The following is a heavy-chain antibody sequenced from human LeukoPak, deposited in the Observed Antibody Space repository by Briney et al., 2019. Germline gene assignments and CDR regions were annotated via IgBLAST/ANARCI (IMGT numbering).Heavy chain of an antibody. J-gene: IGHJ4*02. CDR3: ARGAMVRGVIIIIFDY. Sequence: ASVKVSCKASGYTFTGYYMHWVRQAPGQGLEWMGWINPNSGGTNYAQKFQGRVTMTRDTSISTAYMELSRLRSDDTAVYYCARGAMVRGVIIIIFDYWGQGTLVTVSS. CDR1: GYTFTGYY. D-gene: IGHD3-10*01. CDR2: INPNSGGT. V-gene: IGHV1-2*02.